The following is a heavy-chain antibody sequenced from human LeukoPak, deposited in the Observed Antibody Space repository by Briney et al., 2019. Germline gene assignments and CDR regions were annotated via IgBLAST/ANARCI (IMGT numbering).Heavy chain of an antibody. J-gene: IGHJ4*02. CDR1: VGSISSGNYY. CDR3: ASYSNYLY. CDR2: IYMSGST. V-gene: IGHV4-61*09. D-gene: IGHD4-11*01. Sequence: PSQTLSLTCTVSVGSISSGNYYYSWIRQSAGKGMEWIGNIYMSGSTRYNPSLMSRVAMSVDTSKNQFSLKLSSVTAADTAVYYCASYSNYLYWGQGTLVTVSS.